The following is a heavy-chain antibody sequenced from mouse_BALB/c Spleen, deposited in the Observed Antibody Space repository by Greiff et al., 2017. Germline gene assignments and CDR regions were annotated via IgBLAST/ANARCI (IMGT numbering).Heavy chain of an antibody. CDR3: ARDKDSYDWFAY. D-gene: IGHD2-12*01. CDR1: GFTFTDYY. Sequence: EVQGVESGGGLVQPGGSLRLSCATSGFTFTDYYMSWVRQPPGKALEWLGFIRNKANGYTTEYSASVKGRFTISRDNSQSILYLQMNTLRAEDSATYYCARDKDSYDWFAYWGQGTLVTVSA. J-gene: IGHJ3*01. CDR2: IRNKANGYTT. V-gene: IGHV7-3*02.